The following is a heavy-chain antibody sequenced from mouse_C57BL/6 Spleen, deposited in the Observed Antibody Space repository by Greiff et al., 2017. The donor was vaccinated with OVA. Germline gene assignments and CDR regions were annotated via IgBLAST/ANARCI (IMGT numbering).Heavy chain of an antibody. Sequence: EVKLQESGPELVKPGASVKISCKASGYSFTDYNMNWVKQSNGKSLEWIGVINPNYGTTSYNQKFKGKATLTVAQSSSTAYMQLNSLKSEDCTVEYCARGEFYYGSSYIFDYWGQGTTLTVSA. CDR3: ARGEFYYGSSYIFDY. CDR2: INPNYGTT. J-gene: IGHJ2*01. V-gene: IGHV1-39*01. CDR1: GYSFTDYN. D-gene: IGHD1-1*01.